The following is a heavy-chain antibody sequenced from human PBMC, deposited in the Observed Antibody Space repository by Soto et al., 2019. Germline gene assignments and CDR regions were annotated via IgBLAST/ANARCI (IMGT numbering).Heavy chain of an antibody. CDR3: VGSIGAFWFDP. CDR2: IYYSGST. D-gene: IGHD5-12*01. CDR1: GGSISSRGYY. J-gene: IGHJ5*02. V-gene: IGHV4-39*07. Sequence: SETLSLTCTVSGGSISSRGYYWGWIRQPPGKGLEWIGTIYYSGSTYYNPSLKSRVTISVDRSKNQFSLKLSSVTAADTVVYYCVGSIGAFWFDPWGQGTLVTVSS.